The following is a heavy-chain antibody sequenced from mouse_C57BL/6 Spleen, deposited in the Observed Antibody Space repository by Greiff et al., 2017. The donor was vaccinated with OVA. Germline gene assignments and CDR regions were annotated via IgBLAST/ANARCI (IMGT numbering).Heavy chain of an antibody. V-gene: IGHV1-64*01. J-gene: IGHJ3*01. CDR3: ASPHYYGSSAWFAY. Sequence: QVQLKQPGAELVKPGASVKLSCKASGYTFTSYWMHWVKQRPGQGLEWIGMIHPNSGSTNYNEKFKSKATLTVDKSSSTAYMQLSSLTSEDSAVYYCASPHYYGSSAWFAYWGQGTLVTVSA. CDR2: IHPNSGST. D-gene: IGHD1-1*01. CDR1: GYTFTSYW.